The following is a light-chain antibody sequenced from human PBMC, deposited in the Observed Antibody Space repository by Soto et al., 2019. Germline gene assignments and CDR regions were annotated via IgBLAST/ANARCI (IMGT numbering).Light chain of an antibody. V-gene: IGLV2-14*01. CDR3: SSYTTDTIWV. CDR1: SSDVGGYNY. CDR2: EVN. Sequence: QSALTQPASVSGSPGQSITISCTGTSSDVGGYNYVSWYQQRPGKAPKLMIYEVNNRPSGVSDRFSGSKSANTASLTISGLQSEDEATYYCSSYTTDTIWVFGGGTKVTVL. J-gene: IGLJ3*02.